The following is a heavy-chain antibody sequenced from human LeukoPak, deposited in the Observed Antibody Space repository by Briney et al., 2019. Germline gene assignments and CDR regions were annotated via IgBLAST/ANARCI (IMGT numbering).Heavy chain of an antibody. Sequence: GGSLRLSCAASGFTFSSYAMSWVRQAPGKGLERVSSISSSSSYIYYADSVKGRFTISRDNAKNSLYLQMNSLRAEDTAVYYCARDRGVGATFDAFDIWGQGTMVTVSS. CDR2: ISSSSSYI. J-gene: IGHJ3*02. V-gene: IGHV3-21*01. D-gene: IGHD1-26*01. CDR1: GFTFSSYA. CDR3: ARDRGVGATFDAFDI.